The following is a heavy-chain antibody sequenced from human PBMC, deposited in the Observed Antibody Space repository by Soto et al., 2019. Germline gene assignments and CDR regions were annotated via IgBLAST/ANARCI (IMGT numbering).Heavy chain of an antibody. CDR2: ISGSGDRT. D-gene: IGHD3-16*02. CDR1: GFPFRTYA. CDR3: AKASTYEYVWGSYRYYFNH. J-gene: IGHJ4*02. Sequence: GGSLRLSCEASGFPFRTYAMSWFRQAQGEGLEWVSGISGSGDRTHYKESVKGRFTISRDNFKNTMYLQMTSLRAEDTAVYYCAKASTYEYVWGSYRYYFNHWGQGTLVTVSS. V-gene: IGHV3-23*01.